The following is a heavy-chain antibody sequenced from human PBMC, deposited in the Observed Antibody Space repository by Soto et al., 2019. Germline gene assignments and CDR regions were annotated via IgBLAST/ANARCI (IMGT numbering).Heavy chain of an antibody. CDR2: ISYDGSNK. V-gene: IGHV3-30-3*01. D-gene: IGHD6-13*01. CDR3: ARDRQYSSSWLDY. CDR1: GFTFSSYA. J-gene: IGHJ4*02. Sequence: PGGSLRLSCVASGFTFSSYAIHWVRQAPGKGLEWVAVISYDGSNKYYADSVKGRFTISRDNSKNTLYLQMNSLRAEDTAVYYCARDRQYSSSWLDYWGQGTLVTVSS.